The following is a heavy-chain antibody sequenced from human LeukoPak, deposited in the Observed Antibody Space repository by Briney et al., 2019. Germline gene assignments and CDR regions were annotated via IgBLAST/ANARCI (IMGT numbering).Heavy chain of an antibody. J-gene: IGHJ4*02. CDR2: ITGSGSST. Sequence: GGSLRLSCAASGITFSNYAMSWVRQAPGKGLEWVSAITGSGSSTYYADSVKGRFTISGDNSKDTLYLQMNSLGAEDTALYYCAKGKTVAGTGGHNFDYWGQGTLVTVSS. CDR1: GITFSNYA. D-gene: IGHD6-19*01. V-gene: IGHV3-23*01. CDR3: AKGKTVAGTGGHNFDY.